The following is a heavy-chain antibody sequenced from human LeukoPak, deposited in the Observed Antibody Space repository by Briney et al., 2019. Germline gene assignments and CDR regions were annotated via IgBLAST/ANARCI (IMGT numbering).Heavy chain of an antibody. CDR3: GSNWSDFDY. Sequence: PSETLSLTCTVSGYSLTSGHYWGWVRQPPGKGLEWIGSLYEGETTYYNPSLKTRLTISLDTSKNQFSLRWSSVTAADTAVYYCGSNWSDFDYWGQGILVTVSS. J-gene: IGHJ4*02. CDR2: LYEGETT. D-gene: IGHD1-1*01. CDR1: GYSLTSGHY. V-gene: IGHV4-38-2*02.